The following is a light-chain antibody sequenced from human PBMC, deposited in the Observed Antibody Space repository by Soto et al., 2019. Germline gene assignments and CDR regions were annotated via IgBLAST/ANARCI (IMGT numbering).Light chain of an antibody. CDR3: QQLTDYPNT. CDR1: QGISNN. J-gene: IGKJ4*01. V-gene: IGKV1-9*01. CDR2: ATS. Sequence: IQLTQSPSSLSASVGDRVTITCRASQGISNNFVWYQQKPGKAPKLLIYATSILEGGVPSRFSGSVSGTDFTLTISSLQPEDFATYFCQQLTDYPNTFGGGTKVEIK.